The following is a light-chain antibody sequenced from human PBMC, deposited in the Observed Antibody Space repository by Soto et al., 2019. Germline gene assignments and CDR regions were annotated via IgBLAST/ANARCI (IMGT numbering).Light chain of an antibody. CDR3: CSYADTSTFWVV. Sequence: QSVLTQPASVSGSPGQSVTISCSGTSSDFGGYNVVSWYQQHPGKAPKLIIYEGTKRPSGVSNRFSGSKSGNAASLTISGLQTEDEAEYYCCSYADTSTFWVVFGGGTKLTVL. CDR2: EGT. V-gene: IGLV2-23*03. J-gene: IGLJ3*02. CDR1: SSDFGGYNV.